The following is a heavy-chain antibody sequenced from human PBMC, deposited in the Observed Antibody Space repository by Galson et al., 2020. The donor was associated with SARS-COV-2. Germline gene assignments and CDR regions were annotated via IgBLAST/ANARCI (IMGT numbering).Heavy chain of an antibody. V-gene: IGHV1-18*04. J-gene: IGHJ4*02. CDR1: GYTFTSYG. D-gene: IGHD6-6*01. Sequence: ASVNVSCKASGYTFTSYGISWVRQAPGQGLEWMGWNSAYNGNTNYAQKLQGRVTMTTDTSTSTAYMELRSLRSDDTAVYYCAREIPSIAARLPFDYWGQGTLVTVSS. CDR2: NSAYNGNT. CDR3: AREIPSIAARLPFDY.